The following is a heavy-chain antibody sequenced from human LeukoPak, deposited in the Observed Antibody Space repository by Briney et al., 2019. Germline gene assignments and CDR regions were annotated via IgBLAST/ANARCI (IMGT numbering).Heavy chain of an antibody. Sequence: ASVKVSCKASGYTFTSYGISWVRQAPRQGLEWMGWISAYNGNTNYAQKLQGRVTMTTDTSTSTAYMELRSLRSDDTAVYYCARNGRYYDSSGYDFDYWGQGTLVTVSS. CDR1: GYTFTSYG. V-gene: IGHV1-18*01. D-gene: IGHD3-22*01. CDR2: ISAYNGNT. J-gene: IGHJ4*02. CDR3: ARNGRYYDSSGYDFDY.